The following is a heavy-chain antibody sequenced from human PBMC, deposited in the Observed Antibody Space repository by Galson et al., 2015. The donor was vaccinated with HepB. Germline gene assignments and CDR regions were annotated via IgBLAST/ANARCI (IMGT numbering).Heavy chain of an antibody. D-gene: IGHD6-19*01. Sequence: SLRLSCAASGFTFSSYSMNWVRQAPGKGLEWVSSISSSSYIYYADSVKGRFTISRDNAKNSLYLQMNSLRAGDTAVYYCARDRSGWYYDYWGQGTLVTVSS. V-gene: IGHV3-21*01. CDR3: ARDRSGWYYDY. J-gene: IGHJ4*02. CDR1: GFTFSSYS. CDR2: ISSSSYI.